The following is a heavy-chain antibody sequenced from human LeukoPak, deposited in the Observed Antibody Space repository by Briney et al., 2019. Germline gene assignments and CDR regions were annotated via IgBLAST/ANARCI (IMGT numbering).Heavy chain of an antibody. CDR2: ISGSGGST. D-gene: IGHD5-18*01. V-gene: IGHV3-23*01. CDR1: GFTFSSYA. Sequence: GGSLRLSCAASGFTFSSYAMSWVRQAPGKGLEWVSAISGSGGSTYYADSVKGRFTISRDNSKNTLYLQMNSLRAEDTAVYYCARDFVDTGSFDYWGQGTLVTVSS. CDR3: ARDFVDTGSFDY. J-gene: IGHJ4*02.